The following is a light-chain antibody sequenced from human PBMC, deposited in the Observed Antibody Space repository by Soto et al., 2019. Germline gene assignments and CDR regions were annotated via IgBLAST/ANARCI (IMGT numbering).Light chain of an antibody. V-gene: IGKV1-39*01. Sequence: DIQMTQSPSSLSASVGDRVTITCRASQSISSYLNWYQQKPGKAPNLLIYAASTAQSGVPSRFSGSGSGTDLTLTIITLQAEDLETDYCQQTYSTPYTFCQGTKVDIK. CDR1: QSISSY. CDR2: AAS. CDR3: QQTYSTPYT. J-gene: IGKJ2*01.